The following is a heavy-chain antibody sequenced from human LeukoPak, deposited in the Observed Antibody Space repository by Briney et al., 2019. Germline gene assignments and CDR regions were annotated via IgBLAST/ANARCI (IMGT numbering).Heavy chain of an antibody. CDR1: GFTFSSYS. Sequence: GGSLRLSCAASGFTFSSYSMNWVRQAPGKGLEWVSSISSSSSYIYYTDSVKGRFTLSRDNAKNSLYLQMNSLRAEDTAVYYCASSWTHYYYYYYMDVWGKGTTVTVSS. J-gene: IGHJ6*03. D-gene: IGHD3/OR15-3a*01. CDR2: ISSSSSYI. CDR3: ASSWTHYYYYYYMDV. V-gene: IGHV3-21*01.